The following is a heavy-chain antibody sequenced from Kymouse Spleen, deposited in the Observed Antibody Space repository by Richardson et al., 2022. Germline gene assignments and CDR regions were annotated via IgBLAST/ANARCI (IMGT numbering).Heavy chain of an antibody. CDR2: ISYDGSNK. Sequence: QVQLVESGGGVVQPGRSLRLSCAASGFTFSSYGMHWVRQAPGKGLEWVAVISYDGSNKYYADSVKGRFTISRDNSKNTLYLQMNSLRAEDTAVYYCAKVYCSSTSCPYYFDYWGQGTLVTVSS. CDR3: AKVYCSSTSCPYYFDY. CDR1: GFTFSSYG. V-gene: IGHV3-30*18. J-gene: IGHJ4*02. D-gene: IGHD2-2*02.